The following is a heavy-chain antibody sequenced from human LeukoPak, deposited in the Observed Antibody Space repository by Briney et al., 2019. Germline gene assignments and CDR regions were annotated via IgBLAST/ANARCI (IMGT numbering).Heavy chain of an antibody. CDR2: ISAAGGST. CDR3: AKDIHPAAAGTPFDY. J-gene: IGHJ5*01. CDR1: GFTFSSYA. D-gene: IGHD6-13*01. V-gene: IGHV3-23*01. Sequence: PGGSLRLSCAASGFTFSSYAMNWVRQAPGKGLEWVSAISAAGGSTYYADSVKGRFTISRDNSKNMMYLHMNSLQMNSLRAEDTAVYYCAKDIHPAAAGTPFDYWGQGTLVTVSS.